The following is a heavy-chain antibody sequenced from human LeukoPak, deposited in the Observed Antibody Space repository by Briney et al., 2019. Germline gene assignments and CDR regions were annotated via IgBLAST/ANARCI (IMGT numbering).Heavy chain of an antibody. CDR3: ARAPAYYYGSGSYYKPFDY. D-gene: IGHD3-10*01. J-gene: IGHJ4*02. V-gene: IGHV3-53*01. Sequence: GGSLRLSCAASEFSVGSNYMTWVRQAPGKGLEWVSLIYSGGSTYYADSVKGRFTISRDNSKNTLYLQMNSLRAEDTAVYYCARAPAYYYGSGSYYKPFDYWGQGTLVTVSS. CDR1: EFSVGSNY. CDR2: IYSGGST.